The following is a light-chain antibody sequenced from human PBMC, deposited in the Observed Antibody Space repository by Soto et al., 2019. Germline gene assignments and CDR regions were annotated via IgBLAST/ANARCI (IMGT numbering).Light chain of an antibody. Sequence: EIVLTHSPCTLSLSPWERATLSCMASQRLSASDIAWYQQKPGQAPKFLIYGVSSRATGIPDRFSGSGSGTDFTLTISRLEPEDFAVYYCQQYETSPVTFGQGTKVDI. J-gene: IGKJ1*01. V-gene: IGKV3-20*01. CDR3: QQYETSPVT. CDR2: GVS. CDR1: QRLSASD.